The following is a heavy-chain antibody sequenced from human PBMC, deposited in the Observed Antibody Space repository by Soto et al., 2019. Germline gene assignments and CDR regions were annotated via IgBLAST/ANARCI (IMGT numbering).Heavy chain of an antibody. V-gene: IGHV1-18*01. D-gene: IGHD3-3*01. CDR2: ISAYNGNT. CDR3: ARDQPYYDFWSGYYEGYYYYGMDV. Sequence: SAKVSFRASCYTFTSYGISWVRQAPGQGLEWMGWISAYNGNTNYAQKLQGRVTMTTDTSTSTAYMELRSLRSDDTAVYYCARDQPYYDFWSGYYEGYYYYGMDVWGQGTTVTVSS. J-gene: IGHJ6*02. CDR1: CYTFTSYG.